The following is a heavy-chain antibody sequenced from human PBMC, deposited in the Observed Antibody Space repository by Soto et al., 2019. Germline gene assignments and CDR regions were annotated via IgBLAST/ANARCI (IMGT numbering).Heavy chain of an antibody. CDR3: ASVIPLGY. V-gene: IGHV3-20*04. CDR1: GFTFDEYA. CDR2: INWNGGSK. D-gene: IGHD2-21*01. Sequence: PGGSLRLSCAASGFTFDEYALTWVRQAPGKGLEWVAGINWNGGSKGYADSVKGRFTISRDNAKSSLYLQMNSLRAEDTAVYYCASVIPLGYWGQGTLVTVSS. J-gene: IGHJ4*02.